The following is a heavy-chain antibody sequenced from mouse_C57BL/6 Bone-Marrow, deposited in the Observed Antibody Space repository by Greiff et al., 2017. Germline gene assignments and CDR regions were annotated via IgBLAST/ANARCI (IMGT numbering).Heavy chain of an antibody. V-gene: IGHV1-55*01. CDR2: IYPGSGST. D-gene: IGHD3-2*02. CDR3: AREARQLRLERDAMDY. Sequence: VQLQQPGAELVKPGASVKMSCKASGYTFTSYWITWVKQRPGQGLEWIGDIYPGSGSTNYTEKFKSKATLTVDTSSSTAYMQLSSLTSEDSAVYSCAREARQLRLERDAMDYWGQGTSVTVSS. J-gene: IGHJ4*01. CDR1: GYTFTSYW.